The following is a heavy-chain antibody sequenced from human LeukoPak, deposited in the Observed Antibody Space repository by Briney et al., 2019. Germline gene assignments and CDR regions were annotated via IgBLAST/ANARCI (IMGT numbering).Heavy chain of an antibody. CDR2: ISDSGDFT. V-gene: IGHV3-23*01. CDR1: GFTVNNYG. Sequence: GGSLRLSCAASGFTVNNYGMRWVRQAPGKGLEWVSSISDSGDFTSYADSVKGRFTISRDNSKNTLHLQMNSLRVDDTAIYYCATPSLSSSLWLDYYMDVWGKGTTVTVSS. D-gene: IGHD6-6*01. J-gene: IGHJ6*03. CDR3: ATPSLSSSLWLDYYMDV.